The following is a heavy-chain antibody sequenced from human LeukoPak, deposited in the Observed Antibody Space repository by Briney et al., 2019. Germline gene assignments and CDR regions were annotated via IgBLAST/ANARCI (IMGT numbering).Heavy chain of an antibody. V-gene: IGHV3-21*04. Sequence: GGSLRLSCAASGFTFSSYSMNWVRQAPGKGLEWVSSISSSSSYIYYADSVKGRFTISRDNAKNSLYLQMNSLKTEDTAVYYCARPRFGDFYYMDVWGKGTTVTISS. J-gene: IGHJ6*03. D-gene: IGHD3-16*01. CDR3: ARPRFGDFYYMDV. CDR1: GFTFSSYS. CDR2: ISSSSSYI.